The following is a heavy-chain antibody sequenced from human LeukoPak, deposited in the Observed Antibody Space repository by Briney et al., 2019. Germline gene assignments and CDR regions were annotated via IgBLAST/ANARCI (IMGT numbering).Heavy chain of an antibody. D-gene: IGHD1-26*01. V-gene: IGHV1-46*01. CDR3: ARDNSVGDNAWWFDP. Sequence: ASVKVSCKASGYTFTSYYVHWVRQAPGQGLEWMGLINPTGGSTGYAQKFQGRVTMTRDMSTSTDYMELSSLRSEDTAIYYCARDNSVGDNAWWFDPWDQGTLVTVSS. CDR2: INPTGGST. J-gene: IGHJ5*02. CDR1: GYTFTSYY.